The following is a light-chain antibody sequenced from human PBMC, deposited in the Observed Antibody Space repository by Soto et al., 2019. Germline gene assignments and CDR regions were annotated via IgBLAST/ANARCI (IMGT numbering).Light chain of an antibody. CDR3: ETWDDSLNGHVV. J-gene: IGLJ2*01. CDR1: RSNIGSNT. CDR2: SNN. V-gene: IGLV1-44*01. Sequence: QSVLTQPPSESGTPGQRVTISCSGSRSNIGSNTVNWYQQLPGTAPKFLIYSNNQRPSGVPKRFSGSKSGTSASLAISGLQSEDEADYYCETWDDSLNGHVVFGGGPQVTVL.